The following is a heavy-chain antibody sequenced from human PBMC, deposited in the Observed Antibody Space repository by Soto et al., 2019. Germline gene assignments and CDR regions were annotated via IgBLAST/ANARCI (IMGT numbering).Heavy chain of an antibody. CDR3: ARAYVWGSYRWVDY. CDR2: INPNSGGT. J-gene: IGHJ4*02. V-gene: IGHV1-2*02. D-gene: IGHD3-16*02. CDR1: GYTFTGYY. Sequence: QVQLVQSGAEVKKPGASVKVSCKASGYTFTGYYMHWVRQAPGQGLEWMGWINPNSGGTNYEQKFQCRVTMTRDTSISTAYMELSRLRSDDTAVYYCARAYVWGSYRWVDYWGQGTLVTVSS.